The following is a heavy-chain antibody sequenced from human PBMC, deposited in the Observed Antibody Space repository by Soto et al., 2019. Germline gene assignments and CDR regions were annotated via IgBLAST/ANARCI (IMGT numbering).Heavy chain of an antibody. V-gene: IGHV3-30-3*01. CDR2: VSFDGTNK. D-gene: IGHD6-13*01. CDR1: GFTFSTHA. J-gene: IGHJ4*02. CDR3: ARDQTGITTAGGGRIDH. Sequence: QVQLVESGGGVVQPGRSLRLSSAASGFTFSTHAMHWVRQAPGKGLECVAIVSFDGTNKYHADSVKGRFTISRDNSKNTLYLQMSGLTPEDTAVYYCARDQTGITTAGGGRIDHWGQGTLVTVSS.